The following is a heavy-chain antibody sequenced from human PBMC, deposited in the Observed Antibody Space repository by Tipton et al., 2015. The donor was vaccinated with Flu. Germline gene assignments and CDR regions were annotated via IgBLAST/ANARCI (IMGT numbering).Heavy chain of an antibody. V-gene: IGHV4-39*07. CDR3: ATHCVGVCSHAFDI. Sequence: TLSLTCTVSGGSISSGSYYWSWIRQPPGKGLEWIGEINHSGSTNYNPSLKSRVTISGDTSKNQFSLKLSSVTAADTAVYYCATHCVGVCSHAFDIWGQGTMVTVSS. D-gene: IGHD2-21*02. CDR2: INHSGST. J-gene: IGHJ3*02. CDR1: GGSISSGSYY.